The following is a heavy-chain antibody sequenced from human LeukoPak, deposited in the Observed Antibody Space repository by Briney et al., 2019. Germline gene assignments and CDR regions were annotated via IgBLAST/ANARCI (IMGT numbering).Heavy chain of an antibody. Sequence: SETLSLTCTVSGASVSSSDYYWGWIRQPPGMRLEWIGNLYFSGNPYYNPSLNSRVTISVDTSKNQFSLKMRSVTAADTAVYYCARLGSGYPTPDYWGQGTLVTVSS. V-gene: IGHV4-39*01. CDR2: LYFSGNP. CDR1: GASVSSSDYY. CDR3: ARLGSGYPTPDY. D-gene: IGHD6-19*01. J-gene: IGHJ4*02.